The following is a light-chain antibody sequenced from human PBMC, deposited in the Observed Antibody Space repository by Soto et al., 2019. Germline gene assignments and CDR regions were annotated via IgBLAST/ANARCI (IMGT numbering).Light chain of an antibody. V-gene: IGKV3-15*01. J-gene: IGKJ1*01. Sequence: EIVMTQSPATLSVSPGERATLSCRASQSVNNNLAWYQQKPGQAPSLLIYGASTRATGIPARFSGSGSGTDFNFTIGRLEPEDFAMYYCQQYSDSPPTFGQGTKVEIK. CDR2: GAS. CDR1: QSVNNN. CDR3: QQYSDSPPT.